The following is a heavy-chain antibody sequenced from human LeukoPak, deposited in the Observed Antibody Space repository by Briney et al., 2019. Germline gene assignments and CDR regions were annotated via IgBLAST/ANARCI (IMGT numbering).Heavy chain of an antibody. Sequence: SETLSLTCAVSGGSISSGGYSWSWIRQPPGKGLEWIGYIYHSGSTYYDPSLKSRVTISVDKSKNQFSLKLSSVTAADTAVYYCARVRGSYSDYWGQGTLVTVSS. CDR3: ARVRGSYSDY. CDR2: IYHSGST. CDR1: GGSISSGGYS. V-gene: IGHV4-30-2*01. D-gene: IGHD1-26*01. J-gene: IGHJ4*02.